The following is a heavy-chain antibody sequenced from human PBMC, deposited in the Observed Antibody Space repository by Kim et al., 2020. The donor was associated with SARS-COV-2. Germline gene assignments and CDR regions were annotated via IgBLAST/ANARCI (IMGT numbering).Heavy chain of an antibody. J-gene: IGHJ4*02. D-gene: IGHD2-15*01. CDR3: ARQDIVVVVALFDY. V-gene: IGHV4-39*07. Sequence: NPSLKSRVTISVDTSKNQFSLKLSSVTAADTAVYYCARQDIVVVVALFDYWGQGTLVTVSS.